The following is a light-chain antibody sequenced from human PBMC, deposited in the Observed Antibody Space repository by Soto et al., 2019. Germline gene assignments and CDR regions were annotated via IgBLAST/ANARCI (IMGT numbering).Light chain of an antibody. J-gene: IGLJ1*01. CDR2: DVS. Sequence: SVLTQPSPLSGSPGQSITISCPGTSSEVGGYNYVSWYQQHPGKAPKFMIYDVSNRPSGVSNRISGSKSGNTASLTISGLQAEGEADYYCCSYTTSNTRQIVFGTGTKVTVL. CDR3: CSYTTSNTRQIV. CDR1: SSEVGGYNY. V-gene: IGLV2-14*01.